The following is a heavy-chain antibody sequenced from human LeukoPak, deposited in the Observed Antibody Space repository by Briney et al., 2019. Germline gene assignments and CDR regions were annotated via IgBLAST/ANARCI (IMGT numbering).Heavy chain of an antibody. CDR3: ATTSWFGELSGRFDP. D-gene: IGHD3-10*01. CDR2: ISGSGGST. J-gene: IGHJ5*02. Sequence: PGGSLRLSCAASGFTLSSYWMSWVRQAPGKGLEWVSAISGSGGSTYYADSVKGRFTISRDNSKNTLYLQMNSLRAEDTAVYYCATTSWFGELSGRFDPWGQGTLVTVSS. V-gene: IGHV3-23*01. CDR1: GFTLSSYW.